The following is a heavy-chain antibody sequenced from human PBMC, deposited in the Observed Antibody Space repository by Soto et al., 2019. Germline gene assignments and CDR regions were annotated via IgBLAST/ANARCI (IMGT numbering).Heavy chain of an antibody. D-gene: IGHD3-22*01. CDR2: IYYSGST. Sequence: SETLSLTCTVSGGSVSSGSYYWSWIRQPPGKGLEWIGYIYYSGSTNYNPSLKSRVTISVDTSKNQFSLKLSSVTAADTAVYYCVRTRHYSSDSRAFDIWGQGTMVTVSS. V-gene: IGHV4-61*01. J-gene: IGHJ3*02. CDR1: GGSVSSGSYY. CDR3: VRTRHYSSDSRAFDI.